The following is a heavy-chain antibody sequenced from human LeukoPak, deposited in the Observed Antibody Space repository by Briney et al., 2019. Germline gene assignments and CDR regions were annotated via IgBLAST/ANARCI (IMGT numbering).Heavy chain of an antibody. Sequence: PSETLSLTCNVSGYSISSGYYWGWIRQPPGKGLEWIGSIYHSGSTYYNPSLKSRVTISVDTSKNQFSLKLSSVTAADTAVYYCAREGPGGGWYEVVRYWGQGTLVTVSS. CDR1: GYSISSGYY. CDR3: AREGPGGGWYEVVRY. V-gene: IGHV4-38-2*02. J-gene: IGHJ4*02. D-gene: IGHD6-19*01. CDR2: IYHSGST.